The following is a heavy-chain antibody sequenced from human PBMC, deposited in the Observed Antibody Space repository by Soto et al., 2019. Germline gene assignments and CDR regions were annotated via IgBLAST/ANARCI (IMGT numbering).Heavy chain of an antibody. CDR3: ATQGSLPISHAFDF. V-gene: IGHV2-5*01. D-gene: IGHD3-3*02. J-gene: IGHJ3*01. CDR2: IYWNDEK. Sequence: QITLKESGPTLVKPTQTLTLTCAVSGFSLTASGVAVGWIRQPPGKALEWLAFIYWNDEKRYNASMKTRITVPRDTSTRQVVLTMTHMDPDATATYYCATQGSLPISHAFDFWGRGTMVIVSS. CDR1: GFSLTASGVA.